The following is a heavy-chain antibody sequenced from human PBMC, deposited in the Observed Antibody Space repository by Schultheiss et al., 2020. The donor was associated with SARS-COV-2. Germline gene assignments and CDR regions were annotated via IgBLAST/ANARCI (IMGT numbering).Heavy chain of an antibody. CDR1: GFTFSSYA. CDR2: IYSGGST. V-gene: IGHV3-NL1*01. CDR3: AKDKPSSYDFWSGPPVG. J-gene: IGHJ4*02. D-gene: IGHD3-3*01. Sequence: GESLKISCAASGFTFSSYAMHWVRQAPGKGLEWVAVIYSGGSTYYADSVKGRFTISRDNSKNTLYLQMNSLRAEDTAVYYCAKDKPSSYDFWSGPPVGWGQGTLVTVSS.